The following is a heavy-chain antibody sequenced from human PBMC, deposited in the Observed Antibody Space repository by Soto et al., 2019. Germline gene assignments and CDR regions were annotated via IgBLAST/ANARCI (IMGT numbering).Heavy chain of an antibody. CDR3: ARDNLLTPYYGMDV. Sequence: NPSETLSLTCTVSGGSISSYYWSWIRQPAGKGLEWIGRIYTSGSTNYNPSLKSRVTMSVDTSKNQFSLKLSSVTAADTAVYYCARDNLLTPYYGMDVWGQGTTVTVSS. CDR1: GGSISSYY. V-gene: IGHV4-4*07. CDR2: IYTSGST. J-gene: IGHJ6*02.